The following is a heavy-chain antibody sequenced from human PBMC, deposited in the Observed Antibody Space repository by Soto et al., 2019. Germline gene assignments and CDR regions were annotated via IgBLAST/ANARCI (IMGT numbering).Heavy chain of an antibody. V-gene: IGHV2-5*02. CDR2: IYWDDDK. D-gene: IGHD3-16*01. CDR3: AHIPNYYQYDWFDP. Sequence: QITLKESGPTLVKPTQTLTLTCTFSGFSLTTRGVGVGWISQPPGKALECLALIYWDDDKRYSPSLQSRLSSTKETSKNQVVLTMTNVDPVDTATYYCAHIPNYYQYDWFDPWGQGTLVSVSS. J-gene: IGHJ5*02. CDR1: GFSLTTRGVG.